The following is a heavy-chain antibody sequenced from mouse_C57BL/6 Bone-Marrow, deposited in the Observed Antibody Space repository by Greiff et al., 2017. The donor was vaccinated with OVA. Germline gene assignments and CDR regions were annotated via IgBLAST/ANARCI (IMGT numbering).Heavy chain of an antibody. V-gene: IGHV5-9-1*02. CDR1: GFTFSSYA. CDR2: ISSGGDYI. J-gene: IGHJ3*01. D-gene: IGHD2-13*01. CDR3: TRDRTTFAY. Sequence: EVMLVESGEGLVKPGGSLKLSCAASGFTFSSYAMSWVRQTPEKRLEWVAYISSGGDYIYYADTVKGRFTISRDKARNTLYLQMSSLKSEDTAMYYCTRDRTTFAYWGQGTLVTVSA.